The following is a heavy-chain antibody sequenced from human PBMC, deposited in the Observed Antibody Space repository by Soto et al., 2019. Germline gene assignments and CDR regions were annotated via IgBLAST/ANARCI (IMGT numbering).Heavy chain of an antibody. Sequence: PGGSLRLSCAASGFTFSSFWMDWVRQAPGKGLEWVANINPDGDLKNYVDSVKGRFTISRDNAKNSLYLQMSSLTAADSALYYCSRSLNSWGQGTRVTVSS. CDR3: SRSLNS. J-gene: IGHJ4*02. CDR2: INPDGDLK. V-gene: IGHV3-7*01. CDR1: GFTFSSFW.